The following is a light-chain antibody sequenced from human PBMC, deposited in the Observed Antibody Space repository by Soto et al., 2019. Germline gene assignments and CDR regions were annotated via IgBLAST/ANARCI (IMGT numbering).Light chain of an antibody. CDR1: TSNIGSYY. CDR2: DNN. CDR3: GTWDSSLSAV. V-gene: IGLV1-51*01. Sequence: QSVLTQPPSVSAAPGQKVTISCSGSTSNIGSYYVSWYQHLPGTAPKLLIYDNNERPSEVPDRFSGSKSGTSATLGITDLXXXXXXDYYCGTWDSSLSAVFGTGTKLTV. J-gene: IGLJ1*01.